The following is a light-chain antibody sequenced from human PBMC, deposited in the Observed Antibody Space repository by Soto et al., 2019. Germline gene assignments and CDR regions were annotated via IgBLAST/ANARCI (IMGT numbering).Light chain of an antibody. CDR2: DVS. CDR1: SSDVGGYNY. Sequence: QSVLTQPASVSGSPGQSITISCTGSSSDVGGYNYVSWYQQHPGKAPKLMIYDVSNRPSGVSNRFSGSKSGNTASLTISGLQAEDEAVSYCSSYTRRSTFVFGSGPKVTVL. V-gene: IGLV2-14*01. CDR3: SSYTRRSTFV. J-gene: IGLJ1*01.